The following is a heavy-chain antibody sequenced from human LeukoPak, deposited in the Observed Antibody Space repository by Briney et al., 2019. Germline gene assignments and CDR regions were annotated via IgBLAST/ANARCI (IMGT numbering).Heavy chain of an antibody. CDR3: ARGGLEGYY. Sequence: GGSLRLSCAASGFTFSNYWMHWVRQSPGKGLVWVSRINSDGISTNYADSVKGRFTISRDNPKNTLYLQMNSLRAEDTAVYYCARGGLEGYYWGQGTLVTVSS. V-gene: IGHV3-74*01. CDR1: GFTFSNYW. CDR2: INSDGIST. J-gene: IGHJ4*02.